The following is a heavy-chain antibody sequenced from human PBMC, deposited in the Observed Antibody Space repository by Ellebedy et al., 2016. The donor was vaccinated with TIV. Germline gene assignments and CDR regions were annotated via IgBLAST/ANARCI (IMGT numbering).Heavy chain of an antibody. Sequence: GESLKISCAASGFTFSSYEMDWVRQAPGKGLEWVSYISTSGSTIYYADSVKGRFTISRHNAKNSLYLQMNSLRAEDTAVYYCAKQTLGYSSIDYWGQGTLVTVSS. CDR2: ISTSGSTI. CDR1: GFTFSSYE. D-gene: IGHD5-18*01. CDR3: AKQTLGYSSIDY. J-gene: IGHJ4*02. V-gene: IGHV3-48*03.